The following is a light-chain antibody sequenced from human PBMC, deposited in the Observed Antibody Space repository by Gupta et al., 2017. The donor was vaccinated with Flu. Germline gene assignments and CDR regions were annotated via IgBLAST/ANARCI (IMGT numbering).Light chain of an antibody. CDR2: ANN. CDR3: QSYDSSLSGSV. J-gene: IGLJ2*01. Sequence: QSVLTQPPSVSGAPGQRVTISCNGSSSNIGAGHDVHWYRQLPGTAPKLLIYANNNRPSGVPDRFSGSKSGTSASLAITGLQAEDEADYYCQSYDSSLSGSVFGGGTKVTVL. CDR1: SSNIGAGHD. V-gene: IGLV1-40*01.